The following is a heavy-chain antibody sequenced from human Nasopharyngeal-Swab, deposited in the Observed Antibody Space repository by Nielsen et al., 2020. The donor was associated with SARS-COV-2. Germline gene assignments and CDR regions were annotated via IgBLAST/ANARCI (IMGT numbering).Heavy chain of an antibody. J-gene: IGHJ3*02. Sequence: GESLKISCAASGFTFSSYAMSWVRQAPGKGLEWVSAISGSGGSTYYADSVKGRFTISRDNSKNTLYLQMNSLRAEDTAVYYCAKDSGLSGWSGADAFDIWCQGTMFIVSS. CDR2: ISGSGGST. V-gene: IGHV3-23*01. D-gene: IGHD6-19*01. CDR3: AKDSGLSGWSGADAFDI. CDR1: GFTFSSYA.